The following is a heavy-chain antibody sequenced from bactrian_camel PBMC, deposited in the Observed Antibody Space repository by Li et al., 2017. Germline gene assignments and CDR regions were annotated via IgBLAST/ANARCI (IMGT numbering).Heavy chain of an antibody. CDR1: GVTASWYW. CDR2: VYTAYDST. J-gene: IGHJ4*01. V-gene: IGHV3S1*01. D-gene: IGHD6*01. CDR3: ALTYGTDTAWSPLSRISYNY. Sequence: QVQLVESGGGSALAGGSVRLSCAASGVTASWYWAGWFRQAPGKEREGVAAVYTAYDSTYYADSVKGRFTISRDNAKNTLYLEMNRLKPEDTAMYYCALTYGTDTAWSPLSRISYNYWGQGTQVTVS.